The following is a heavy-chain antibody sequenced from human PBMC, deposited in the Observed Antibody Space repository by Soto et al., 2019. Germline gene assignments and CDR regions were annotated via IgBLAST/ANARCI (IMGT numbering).Heavy chain of an antibody. CDR3: ARDRGIAAAGLGNYYYYGMDV. V-gene: IGHV3-21*01. Sequence: GGSLRLSCAASGFTFSSYSMNWVRQAPGKGLEWVSSISSSSSYIYYADSVKGRFTISRDNAKNSLYLQMNSLRAEDTAVYYCARDRGIAAAGLGNYYYYGMDVWGQGTTVTVSS. D-gene: IGHD6-13*01. CDR2: ISSSSSYI. J-gene: IGHJ6*02. CDR1: GFTFSSYS.